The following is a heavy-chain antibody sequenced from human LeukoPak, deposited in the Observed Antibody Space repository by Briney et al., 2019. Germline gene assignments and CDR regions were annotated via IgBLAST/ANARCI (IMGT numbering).Heavy chain of an antibody. J-gene: IGHJ4*02. CDR1: GYSISSGYY. CDR2: IYHSGST. CDR3: ARSGSSCLFDY. V-gene: IGHV4-38-2*01. D-gene: IGHD1-26*01. Sequence: SETLSLTCAVSGYSISSGYYWGWIRQPPGKGLEWIGCIYHSGSTYYNPSLKSRVTISVDTSKNQCSLKLSSVTGADTAVYYCARSGSSCLFDYWGQGTLVTVSS.